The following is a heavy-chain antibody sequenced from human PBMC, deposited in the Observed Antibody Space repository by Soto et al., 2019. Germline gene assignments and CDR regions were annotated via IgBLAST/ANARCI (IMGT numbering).Heavy chain of an antibody. CDR2: ISGSGGST. J-gene: IGHJ4*02. D-gene: IGHD3-22*01. CDR1: GFTFSSYA. V-gene: IGHV3-23*01. CDR3: AKGGAYYYDSSGYYDY. Sequence: EVQLLESGGGLVQPGGSLRLSCAASGFTFSSYAMSWVRQAPGKGLEWVSAISGSGGSTYYADSVKGRFTISRDNSKNTLYLQMNSLRAEDTAVYLCAKGGAYYYDSSGYYDYWGQRTLVTVSS.